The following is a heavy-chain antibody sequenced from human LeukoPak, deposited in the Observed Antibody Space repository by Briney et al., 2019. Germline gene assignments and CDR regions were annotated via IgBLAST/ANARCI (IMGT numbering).Heavy chain of an antibody. Sequence: GGSLRLSCAASGFTFSSYGMHWVRQAPGKGLEWVAVIWYDGSNKYYADSVKGRFTISRDNSKNTLYLQMNSLRAEDTAVYYCAKGLEWELPPGADYWGQGTLVTVSS. V-gene: IGHV3-30*02. CDR3: AKGLEWELPPGADY. CDR2: IWYDGSNK. CDR1: GFTFSSYG. J-gene: IGHJ4*02. D-gene: IGHD1-26*01.